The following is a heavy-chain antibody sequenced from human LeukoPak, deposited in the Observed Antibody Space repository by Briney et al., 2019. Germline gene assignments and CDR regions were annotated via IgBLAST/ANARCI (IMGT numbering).Heavy chain of an antibody. CDR2: IYYSGST. CDR3: ARLGIAVAFLHYYMDV. D-gene: IGHD6-19*01. CDR1: GGSISSSSYY. J-gene: IGHJ6*03. Sequence: SETLSLTCTVSGGSISSSSYYWGWIRQPPGKGLEWIGSIYYSGSTYYNPSLKSRVTISLDTSKNQFSLKLSSVTAADTAVYYCARLGIAVAFLHYYMDVWGKGTTVTVSS. V-gene: IGHV4-39*07.